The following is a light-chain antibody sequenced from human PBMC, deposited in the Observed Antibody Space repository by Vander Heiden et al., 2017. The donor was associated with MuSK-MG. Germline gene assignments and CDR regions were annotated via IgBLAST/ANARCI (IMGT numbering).Light chain of an antibody. CDR3: QTWVTGIRV. CDR1: SGPSSYA. V-gene: IGLV4-69*01. Sequence: QLVLTQSPSASASLVASAELTCPLSSGPSSYAIAWHQQQPEKGPRYLIKLNSDGSHSKGDGIPDRFSGSSSGAERYLTISSLQAEDEADYYCQTWVTGIRVFGGGTKLTVL. CDR2: LNSDGSH. J-gene: IGLJ3*02.